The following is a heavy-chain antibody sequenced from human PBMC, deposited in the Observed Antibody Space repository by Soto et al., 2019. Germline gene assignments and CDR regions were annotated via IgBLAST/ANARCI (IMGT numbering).Heavy chain of an antibody. V-gene: IGHV3-21*01. CDR1: GFTFSSYS. CDR3: AGDGRGGSSADNWFDP. Sequence: GGSLRLSCAASGFTFSSYSMNWVRQAPGKGLEWVSSISSSSSYIYYADSVKGRFTISRDNARNSLYLQMNSLRAEDTAVYYCAGDGRGGSSADNWFDPWGQGTLVTVSS. J-gene: IGHJ5*02. D-gene: IGHD2-15*01. CDR2: ISSSSSYI.